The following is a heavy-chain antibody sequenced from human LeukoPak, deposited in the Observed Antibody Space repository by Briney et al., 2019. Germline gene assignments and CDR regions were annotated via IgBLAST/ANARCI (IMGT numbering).Heavy chain of an antibody. Sequence: VQPGGSLILSCAASGFTFSTYWMSWVRQAPGKGLEWVSSISGSSSYIYYADSVKGRFTISRDNAKNSLYLQMNSLRAEDTAVYYCARDPTHSSSSSSYYYYYMDVWGKGTAVTLSS. CDR1: GFTFSTYW. D-gene: IGHD6-6*01. J-gene: IGHJ6*03. V-gene: IGHV3-21*01. CDR3: ARDPTHSSSSSSYYYYYMDV. CDR2: ISGSSSYI.